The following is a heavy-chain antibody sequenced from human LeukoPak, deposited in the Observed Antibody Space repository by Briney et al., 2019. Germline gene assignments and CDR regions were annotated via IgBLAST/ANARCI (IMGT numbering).Heavy chain of an antibody. Sequence: SETLSLTCTVSGGSISSGSSYWSWVRQPAGNGLEWHGRIYTNGSTNYNPSLKSRVTISVDTSKNQFSLKLSSVTAADTAVYYCARRDYGSGSYTPFDYWGQGTLVTVSS. J-gene: IGHJ4*02. V-gene: IGHV4-61*02. CDR3: ARRDYGSGSYTPFDY. D-gene: IGHD3-10*01. CDR1: GGSISSGSSY. CDR2: IYTNGST.